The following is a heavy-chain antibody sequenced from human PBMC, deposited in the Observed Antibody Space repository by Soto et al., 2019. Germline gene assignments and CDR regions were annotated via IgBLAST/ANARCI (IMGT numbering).Heavy chain of an antibody. D-gene: IGHD2-15*01. J-gene: IGHJ4*02. V-gene: IGHV6-1*01. Sequence: QVQLQQSGPGLVKPSQTLSLTCAISGDSVSSNSAAWNWIRQSPSRGLDWLGRTYYRSKWYNDYAVSVKSRITINPDTSKNQFSLQLNSVTPEDTAVYYCARGYCSGGSCYTSKYYFDYWGQGTLVTVSS. CDR1: GDSVSSNSAA. CDR2: TYYRSKWYN. CDR3: ARGYCSGGSCYTSKYYFDY.